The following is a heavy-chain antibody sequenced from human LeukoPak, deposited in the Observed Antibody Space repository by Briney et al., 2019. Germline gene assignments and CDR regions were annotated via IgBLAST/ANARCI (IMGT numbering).Heavy chain of an antibody. V-gene: IGHV3-53*01. CDR1: GFTVSSNY. J-gene: IGHJ4*02. CDR2: IYSGGST. D-gene: IGHD5-24*01. Sequence: GGSLRLSCAASGFTVSSNYMSWVRQAPGKGLEWVSVIYSGGSTYYADSVKGRFTISRDNSENTLYLQMNSLRAEDTAVYYCARERTATSYFDYWGQGTLVTVPS. CDR3: ARERTATSYFDY.